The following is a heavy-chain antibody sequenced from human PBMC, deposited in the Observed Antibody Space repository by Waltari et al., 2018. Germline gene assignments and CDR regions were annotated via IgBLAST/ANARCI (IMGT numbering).Heavy chain of an antibody. J-gene: IGHJ3*02. Sequence: EVQLLESGGDLVQPGGTLRPSGVAARFTVSNYASNWVRQAAGKGLGGISRLSGSASLNDYADSVKGRFTISRENSKNTLFLQMNSLRADDTAVYYCAKDLTGWGAFDIWGQGTMVTVSS. CDR2: LSGSASLN. CDR1: RFTVSNYA. D-gene: IGHD1-20*01. CDR3: AKDLTGWGAFDI. V-gene: IGHV3-23*01.